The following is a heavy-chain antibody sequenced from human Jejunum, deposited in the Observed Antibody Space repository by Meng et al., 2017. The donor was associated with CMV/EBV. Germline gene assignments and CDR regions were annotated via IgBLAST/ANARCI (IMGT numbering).Heavy chain of an antibody. Sequence: ALHWVRQSPGKGLEWVAVISDDGSTTFYGDSVKGRFTISRDNHENTLYLQLNSLRTEDTAVYYCARDLPITMVRGVISENWFDPWGQGTLVTVSS. J-gene: IGHJ5*02. CDR3: ARDLPITMVRGVISENWFDP. CDR2: ISDDGSTT. D-gene: IGHD3-10*01. CDR1: A. V-gene: IGHV3-30*04.